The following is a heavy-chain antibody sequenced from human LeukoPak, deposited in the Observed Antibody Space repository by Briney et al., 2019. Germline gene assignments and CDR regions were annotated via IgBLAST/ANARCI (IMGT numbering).Heavy chain of an antibody. CDR2: IIPIFGTA. J-gene: IGHJ5*02. Sequence: ASVKVSCEASGGTFSSYAISWVRQAPGQGLEWMGGIIPIFGTANYAQKFQGRVTITADESTSTAYMELSSLRSEDTAVYYCARNHQLLLFYFDPWGQGTLVTVSS. D-gene: IGHD2-2*01. CDR1: GGTFSSYA. CDR3: ARNHQLLLFYFDP. V-gene: IGHV1-69*13.